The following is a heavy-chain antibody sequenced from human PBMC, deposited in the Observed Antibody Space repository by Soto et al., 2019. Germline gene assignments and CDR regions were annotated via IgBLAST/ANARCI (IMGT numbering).Heavy chain of an antibody. J-gene: IGHJ6*02. V-gene: IGHV4-31*03. CDR1: GGSISSGGYY. D-gene: IGHD4-17*01. CDR3: ARSYDYGGNSVPKDYYYGMDG. CDR2: IYYSGST. Sequence: SETLSLTCTVSGGSISSGGYYWSWIRQHPGKGLEWIGYIYYSGSTYYNPSLKSRVTISVDTSKNQFSLKLSSVTAADTAVYYCARSYDYGGNSVPKDYYYGMDGWGQGTTVTVSS.